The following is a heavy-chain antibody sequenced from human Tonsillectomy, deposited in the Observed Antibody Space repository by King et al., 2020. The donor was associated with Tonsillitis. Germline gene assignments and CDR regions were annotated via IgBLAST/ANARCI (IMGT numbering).Heavy chain of an antibody. CDR1: GGSISSYY. V-gene: IGHV4-59*01. J-gene: IGHJ2*01. CDR2: MYDSGDT. D-gene: IGHD4-17*01. Sequence: QLQESGPGLVKPSETLSLTCTVSGGSISSYYWSWIRQPPGKGLEWIGFMYDSGDTNYNPSLKSRITISLDTSKNQFSLKVTSVTAADTAVYYCARGEFDYGDYWYFDLWGRGTLVTVSS. CDR3: ARGEFDYGDYWYFDL.